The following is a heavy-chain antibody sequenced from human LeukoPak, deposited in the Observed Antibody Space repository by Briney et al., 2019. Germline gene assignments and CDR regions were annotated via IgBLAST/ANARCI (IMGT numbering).Heavy chain of an antibody. CDR3: ARDVGGGDTFDY. V-gene: IGHV3-30*03. Sequence: GGSLRLSCAASGFTFSSHWMNWVRQAPGKGLEWVAVISYDGSDKYYADSVKGRFTISRDNSKNTLFLQMNSLRAEDTAVYFCARDVGGGDTFDYWGQGTLVTVSS. D-gene: IGHD2-21*02. CDR1: GFTFSSHW. J-gene: IGHJ4*02. CDR2: ISYDGSDK.